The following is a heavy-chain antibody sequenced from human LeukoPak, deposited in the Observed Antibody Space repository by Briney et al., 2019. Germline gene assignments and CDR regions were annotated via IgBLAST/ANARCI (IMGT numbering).Heavy chain of an antibody. D-gene: IGHD4/OR15-4a*01. J-gene: IGHJ4*02. V-gene: IGHV3-48*02. CDR3: ARDGANCPGDF. CDR2: ISRNSNNI. CDR1: GFTVSSNY. Sequence: GGSLRLSCAASGFTVSSNYTSWVRQAPGKGLEWLSYISRNSNNIHYADSVKGRFTVSRDNDKNLLFLEMHSLRDDDTAVYYCARDGANCPGDFWGQGILVTVSS.